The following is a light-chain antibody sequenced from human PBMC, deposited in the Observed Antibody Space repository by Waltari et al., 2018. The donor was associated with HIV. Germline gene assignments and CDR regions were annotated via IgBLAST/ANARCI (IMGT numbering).Light chain of an antibody. V-gene: IGLV3-25*03. CDR3: QSADSSGTYRV. CDR1: ALPTQY. J-gene: IGLJ3*02. CDR2: KDN. Sequence: SYELTQPASVSVSPGPTASITCSGDALPTQYVYWYQQKPGQVPVLVIYKDNERPSGIPERFSGSSSGTTATLTISGVQAEDESDYYCQSADSSGTYRVFGGGTKVTVL.